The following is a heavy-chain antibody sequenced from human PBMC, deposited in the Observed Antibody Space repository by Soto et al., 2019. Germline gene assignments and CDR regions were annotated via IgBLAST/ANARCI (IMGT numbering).Heavy chain of an antibody. V-gene: IGHV1-69*18. CDR1: GGTFSRPA. CDR3: ARDGGRHSGGIDY. CDR2: IIPIFGTA. Sequence: QVQLVQSGAEVKKPGSSVKVSCQASGGTFSRPALSWVRQAPGQGLEWMGTIIPIFGTANYAQKFQGRVTITADESTSTAYMELSSLRSEDTAVYYCARDGGRHSGGIDYWGQGTLVTVSS. D-gene: IGHD1-26*01. J-gene: IGHJ4*02.